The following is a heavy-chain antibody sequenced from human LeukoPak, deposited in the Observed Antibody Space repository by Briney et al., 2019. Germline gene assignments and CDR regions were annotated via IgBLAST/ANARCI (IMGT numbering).Heavy chain of an antibody. CDR3: ARDSSNSYDY. Sequence: GGSLRLSCAASGFTFSHYYMSWIRQAPGEGLEWVSYISSSGSILFYGDSVKGRFTISRDNAKNSLYLQMNSLRAEDTAVYYCARDSSNSYDYWGQGTLVTVSS. V-gene: IGHV3-11*04. D-gene: IGHD1-1*01. J-gene: IGHJ4*02. CDR2: ISSSGSIL. CDR1: GFTFSHYY.